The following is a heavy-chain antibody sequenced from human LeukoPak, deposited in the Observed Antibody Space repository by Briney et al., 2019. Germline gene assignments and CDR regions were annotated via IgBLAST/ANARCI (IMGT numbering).Heavy chain of an antibody. V-gene: IGHV4-39*01. J-gene: IGHJ4*02. CDR3: ARLLLYSYAPFDY. D-gene: IGHD5-18*01. CDR2: IYYSGST. CDR1: GGSISSSSYY. Sequence: SETLSLTCTVSGGSISSSSYYWGWIRQPPGKGLEWIGSIYYSGSTYYNPSLKSRVTISVDTSKNQFSLKLSSVTAADTAVYYCARLLLYSYAPFDYWGQGTLVTVSS.